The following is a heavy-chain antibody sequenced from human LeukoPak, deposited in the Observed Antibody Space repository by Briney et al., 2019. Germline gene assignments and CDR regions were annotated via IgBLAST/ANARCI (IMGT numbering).Heavy chain of an antibody. CDR2: INLGGTNK. CDR1: GFTFSSYG. J-gene: IGHJ4*02. D-gene: IGHD3-9*01. Sequence: QAGGSLRLSCAASGFTFSSYGMHWVRQAPGKGLEWVATINLGGTNKYYVDAVKGRFSISRDDATSSLHLQMNSLRVEDTAVYYCAGIDADWGQGTLVTVSS. V-gene: IGHV3-7*03. CDR3: AGIDAD.